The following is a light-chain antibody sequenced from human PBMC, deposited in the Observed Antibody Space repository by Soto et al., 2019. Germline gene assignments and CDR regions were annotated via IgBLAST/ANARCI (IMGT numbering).Light chain of an antibody. Sequence: DMHVSPAARTLAAAVRARGTLTRQDSQTISTWMAWYQQKPGKAPKLLVYDASTLQSGVASRFSGSGSGTEFTLTITSLQPDDSATYYCQQYNSLSSVSFGGGTKVDNK. V-gene: IGKV1-5*01. J-gene: IGKJ4*01. CDR3: QQYNSLSSVS. CDR2: DAS. CDR1: QTISTW.